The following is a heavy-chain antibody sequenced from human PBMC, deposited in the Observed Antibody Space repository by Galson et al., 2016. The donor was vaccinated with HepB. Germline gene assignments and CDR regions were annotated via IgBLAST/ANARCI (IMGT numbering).Heavy chain of an antibody. V-gene: IGHV4-4*02. CDR2: IYHSGST. J-gene: IGHJ6*02. CDR3: AGGATRLGGMDV. D-gene: IGHD3-10*01. CDR1: GGSINTNNW. Sequence: SETLSLTCAVSGGSINTNNWWSWVRQPPGKGLEWIGEIYHSGSTKYNPSLKSRVTISLDNSKIFFSLKLSSVTAADTAVYYCAGGATRLGGMDVWGQGTTVTVSS.